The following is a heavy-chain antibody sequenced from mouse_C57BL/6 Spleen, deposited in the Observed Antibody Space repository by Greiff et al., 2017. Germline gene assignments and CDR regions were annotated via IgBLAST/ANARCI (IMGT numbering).Heavy chain of an antibody. D-gene: IGHD2-4*01. CDR1: GYTFTSYW. CDR3: ARLRDYFDY. CDR2: IHPSDSDT. V-gene: IGHV1-74*01. Sequence: QVLVKQPGAELVKPGASVKVSCKASGYTFTSYWMHWVKQRPGQGLEWIGRIHPSDSDTNYNQKFKGKATLTVDKSSSTAYMQLSSLTSEDSAVDYCARLRDYFDYWGQGTTLTVAS. J-gene: IGHJ2*01.